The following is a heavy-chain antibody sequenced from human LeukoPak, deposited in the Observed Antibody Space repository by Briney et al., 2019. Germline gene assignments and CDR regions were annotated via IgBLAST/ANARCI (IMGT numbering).Heavy chain of an antibody. J-gene: IGHJ4*02. D-gene: IGHD1-1*01. V-gene: IGHV3-23*01. CDR1: GFTFSSYA. CDR2: ISGSGGST. Sequence: GGTLRLSCAASGFTFSSYAMSWVRQAPGKGLEWVSDISGSGGSTYYADSVKGRFTISRDNSKNTLYLQMNSLRAEDTAVYYCAKVGRRLERPYYFDYWGQGTLVTVSS. CDR3: AKVGRRLERPYYFDY.